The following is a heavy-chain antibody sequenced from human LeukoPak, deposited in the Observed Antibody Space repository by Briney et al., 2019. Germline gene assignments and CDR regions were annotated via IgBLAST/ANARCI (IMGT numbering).Heavy chain of an antibody. CDR2: ISGSGGST. J-gene: IGHJ4*02. D-gene: IGHD6-19*01. V-gene: IGHV3-23*01. Sequence: AGSLRLSCAASGFTFSNYAMSWVRQAPGKGLEWVSTISGSGGSTYYVDSVKGRFTISRDNSRNTLDIEMNSLRPEDTAVYYCAKTSQYSSGWFDYGGQGSLVTVSA. CDR1: GFTFSNYA. CDR3: AKTSQYSSGWFDY.